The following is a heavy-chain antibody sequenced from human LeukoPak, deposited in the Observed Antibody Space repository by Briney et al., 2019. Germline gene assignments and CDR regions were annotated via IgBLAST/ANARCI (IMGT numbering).Heavy chain of an antibody. V-gene: IGHV3-30*02. CDR3: AKDGWTCSGGSCYFAY. J-gene: IGHJ4*02. CDR1: GFTFSSYA. D-gene: IGHD2-15*01. CDR2: IRYDGSNE. Sequence: GGSLRLSCAASGFTFSSYAMHWVRQAPGKGLEWVAFIRYDGSNEYYADSVKGRFSISRDNSKNTLYLQMNSLRAEDTAVYYCAKDGWTCSGGSCYFAYWGQGTLVTVPS.